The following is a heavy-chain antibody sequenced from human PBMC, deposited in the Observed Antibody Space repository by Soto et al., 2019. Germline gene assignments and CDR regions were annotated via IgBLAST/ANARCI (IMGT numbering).Heavy chain of an antibody. CDR2: ILNDGSNR. J-gene: IGHJ6*02. V-gene: IGHV3-33*01. CDR1: EFTFSNYG. D-gene: IGHD3-10*01. CDR3: ARDDEYSGNGMDV. Sequence: QVQLVESGGGVVQPGRSLRLSCAASEFTFSNYGMHWVRQAPGKGLEWVAVILNDGSNRYHADSVKDRFTISRDNSKNTLSLQMNRLRAEDTAVYYCARDDEYSGNGMDVWGQGTTVTVS.